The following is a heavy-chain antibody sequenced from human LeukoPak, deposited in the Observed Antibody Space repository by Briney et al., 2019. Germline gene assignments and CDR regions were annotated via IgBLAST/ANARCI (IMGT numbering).Heavy chain of an antibody. Sequence: GGSLRLSCAASGFTFSSYAMHWVRQAPGKGLEWVALISYDGSNEYYADSVKGRFAISRDNSKNTLFLQLNSLRAEDTAIYYCAKGLTYNFWSGPIDYWGQGTLVTVSS. CDR3: AKGLTYNFWSGPIDY. CDR2: ISYDGSNE. V-gene: IGHV3-30*09. D-gene: IGHD3-3*01. CDR1: GFTFSSYA. J-gene: IGHJ4*02.